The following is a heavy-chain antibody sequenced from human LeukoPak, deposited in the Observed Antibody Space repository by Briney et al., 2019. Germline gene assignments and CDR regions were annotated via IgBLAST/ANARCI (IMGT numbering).Heavy chain of an antibody. J-gene: IGHJ5*02. CDR3: APRQRYNWNYAVDP. V-gene: IGHV4-59*12. CDR1: GASISGDY. Sequence: KPSETLSLTCTVSGASISGDYWSWIRQPPGKGLEWIAFVYSGGITNYSPSLKSRVTISVDTSKNQFSLEVSSVTAADTAVYYCAPRQRYNWNYAVDPWGQGTLVTVSS. D-gene: IGHD1-7*01. CDR2: VYSGGIT.